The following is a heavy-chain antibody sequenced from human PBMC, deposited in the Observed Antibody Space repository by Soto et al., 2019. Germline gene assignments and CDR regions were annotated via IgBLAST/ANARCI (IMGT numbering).Heavy chain of an antibody. CDR2: ISYDGSNK. V-gene: IGHV3-30-3*01. J-gene: IGHJ4*02. Sequence: QVQLVESGGGVVQPGRSLRLSCAASGFTFSSYAMHWVRQAPGKGLEWVAVISYDGSNKYYADSVKGRFTISRDNSKNTVYLQMNSLRDEDTAVYYCAKVRRLHSLGYRGQGTL. D-gene: IGHD4-17*01. CDR1: GFTFSSYA. CDR3: AKVRRLHSLGY.